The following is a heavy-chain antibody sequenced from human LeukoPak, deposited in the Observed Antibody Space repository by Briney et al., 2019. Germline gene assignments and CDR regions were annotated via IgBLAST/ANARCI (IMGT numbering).Heavy chain of an antibody. V-gene: IGHV3-33*01. CDR1: GFTFSSYG. Sequence: GGSLRLSCAASGFTFSSYGMYWVRQAPGKGLEWVAVIWYDGGNKYYADSVKGRFTISRDNSKDTLYLQMNSLRAEDTAVYYCARGDYYDSSGYLVPMDVWGQGTTVTVSS. J-gene: IGHJ6*02. CDR2: IWYDGGNK. D-gene: IGHD3-22*01. CDR3: ARGDYYDSSGYLVPMDV.